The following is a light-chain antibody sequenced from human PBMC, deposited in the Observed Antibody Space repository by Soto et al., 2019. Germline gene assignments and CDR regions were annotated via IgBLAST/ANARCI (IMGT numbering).Light chain of an antibody. CDR1: QGISNY. V-gene: IGKV1-27*01. J-gene: IGKJ4*01. CDR3: QEYNSAWLT. CDR2: AAS. Sequence: HLTQSPSSLSASVGDRVTVTCRASQGISNYLAWYQQKPGNFPKLLIYAASTLQSGVPSRFSGSWFGTDFTLTFSSLLPEDVASYYCQEYNSAWLTFGGGTKVDIK.